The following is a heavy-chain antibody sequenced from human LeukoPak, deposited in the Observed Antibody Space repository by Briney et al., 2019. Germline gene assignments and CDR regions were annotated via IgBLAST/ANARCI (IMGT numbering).Heavy chain of an antibody. J-gene: IGHJ4*02. Sequence: GGSLRLSCVASGFTFNNCSMNWVRQAPGKGLERVSSISSRSTYIYYADSLKGRFTISRDNAKNSLYLQMNSLRGEDTAVYYCARGAERSGYDHWGQETLVTVAS. D-gene: IGHD3-22*01. CDR3: ARGAERSGYDH. V-gene: IGHV3-21*01. CDR1: GFTFNNCS. CDR2: ISSRSTYI.